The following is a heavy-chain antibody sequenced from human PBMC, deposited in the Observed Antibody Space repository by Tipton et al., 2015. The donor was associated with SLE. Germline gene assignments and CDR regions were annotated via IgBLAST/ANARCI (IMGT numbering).Heavy chain of an antibody. CDR2: IFYSGTT. J-gene: IGHJ4*02. D-gene: IGHD2-2*01. Sequence: TLSLTCTVSGVSISSYYWGWIRQPPGKGLEWIAFIFYSGTTSYNPSLKSRVTISGDTSKNQLSLKLSSVTAADTAVYYCARHYAFTFDYWGQGALVTVSS. CDR3: ARHYAFTFDY. CDR1: GVSISSYY. V-gene: IGHV4-59*08.